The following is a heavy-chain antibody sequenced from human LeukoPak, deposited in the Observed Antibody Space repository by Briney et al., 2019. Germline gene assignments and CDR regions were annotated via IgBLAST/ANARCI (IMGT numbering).Heavy chain of an antibody. CDR2: INWNGGGT. Sequence: PGGSLRLSCAASGYTFRDYGMSWVRHVPGKGLEWVSGINWNGGGTGYADSVKGRFTISRDNAKNSLYLQMNSLRADDTAVYYCARQEEMVTIAPYYFDYWGQGTLVTVSS. D-gene: IGHD5-24*01. V-gene: IGHV3-20*04. CDR1: GYTFRDYG. J-gene: IGHJ4*02. CDR3: ARQEEMVTIAPYYFDY.